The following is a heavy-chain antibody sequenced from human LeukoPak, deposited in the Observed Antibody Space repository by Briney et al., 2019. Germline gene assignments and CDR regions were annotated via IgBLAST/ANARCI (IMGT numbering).Heavy chain of an antibody. CDR3: ARDGDGYDSSGYYSY. J-gene: IGHJ4*02. V-gene: IGHV1-18*01. CDR2: ISAYNGNT. CDR1: GYTFTSYG. D-gene: IGHD3-22*01. Sequence: ASVKVSCKASGYTFTSYGISWVRQAPGQGLEWMGWISAYNGNTNYAQKLQGRVTMTTGTSTSTAYMELRSLRSDDTAVYYCARDGDGYDSSGYYSYWGQGTLVTVSS.